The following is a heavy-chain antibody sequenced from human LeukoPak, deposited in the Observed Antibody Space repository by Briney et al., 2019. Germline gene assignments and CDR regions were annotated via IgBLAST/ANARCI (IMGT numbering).Heavy chain of an antibody. Sequence: GGSLRLSCAASGFTFSSYGMHWVRQAPGKGLEWVAFIRYDGSNKYYADSVKGRFTISRDNSKNTLYLQMNSLRAEDTAVYYCAKIASPYDFWSGYSYWGQGTLVTVSS. D-gene: IGHD3-3*01. V-gene: IGHV3-30*02. CDR1: GFTFSSYG. CDR3: AKIASPYDFWSGYSY. J-gene: IGHJ4*02. CDR2: IRYDGSNK.